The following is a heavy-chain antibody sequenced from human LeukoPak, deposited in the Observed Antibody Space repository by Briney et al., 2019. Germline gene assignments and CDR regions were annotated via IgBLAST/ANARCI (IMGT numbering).Heavy chain of an antibody. V-gene: IGHV4-34*01. D-gene: IGHD3-9*01. CDR3: ARETRYFDWLAILDY. CDR1: GGSFSGYY. Sequence: SETLSLTCAVYGGSFSGYYWSWIRQPPGKGLEWIGEINHSGSTNYNPSLKSRVTISVGTSKNQFSLKLSSVTAADTAVYYCARETRYFDWLAILDYWGQGTLVTVSS. J-gene: IGHJ4*02. CDR2: INHSGST.